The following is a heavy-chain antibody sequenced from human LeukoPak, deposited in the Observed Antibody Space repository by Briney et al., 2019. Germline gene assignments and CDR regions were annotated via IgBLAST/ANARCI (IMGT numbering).Heavy chain of an antibody. V-gene: IGHV1-2*02. CDR2: ITPETGGT. D-gene: IGHD1-26*01. J-gene: IGHJ6*02. CDR3: AREERESGGMDV. Sequence: ASVKVSCKASGYIFTGHFIHWVRQAPGQGLEWMGWITPETGGTNYAQKFEGRVTMTRDTSITTAYLELSRVRYDDTAVYYCAREERESGGMDVWGQRTTVTVSS. CDR1: GYIFTGHF.